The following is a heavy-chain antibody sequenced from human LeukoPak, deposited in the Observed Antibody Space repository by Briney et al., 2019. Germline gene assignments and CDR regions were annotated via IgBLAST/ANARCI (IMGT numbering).Heavy chain of an antibody. Sequence: PGGSLRLSCAASGFTFNSYAMSWVRQAPGKGLEWVSGISGSGGSTYYADPVKGRFTISRDNSKNTLSVQMNSLRAEDTAVYYCAKEIRSVVPAAIDYWGQGTLVTVSS. V-gene: IGHV3-23*01. J-gene: IGHJ4*02. CDR2: ISGSGGST. CDR1: GFTFNSYA. CDR3: AKEIRSVVPAAIDY. D-gene: IGHD2-2*01.